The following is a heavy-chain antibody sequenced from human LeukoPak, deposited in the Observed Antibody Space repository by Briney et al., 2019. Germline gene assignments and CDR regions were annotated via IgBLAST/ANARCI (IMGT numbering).Heavy chain of an antibody. CDR2: ISSSSSYI. J-gene: IGHJ3*02. Sequence: GGSLRLSCAASGFTFNSYTMNWVRHAPGKGLECVSSISSSSSYIYYADSVKGRYNISRDNAKNSLYLQMNSLRAEDTAVYYCASIPATATSTDDAFDIWGQGTMVTVSS. CDR1: GFTFNSYT. V-gene: IGHV3-21*01. D-gene: IGHD2-15*01. CDR3: ASIPATATSTDDAFDI.